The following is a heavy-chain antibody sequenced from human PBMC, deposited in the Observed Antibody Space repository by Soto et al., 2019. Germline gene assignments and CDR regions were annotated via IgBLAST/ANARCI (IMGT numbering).Heavy chain of an antibody. V-gene: IGHV5-51*01. J-gene: IGHJ6*02. CDR3: ARWGSSTRPLYEHYYYYGMDV. Sequence: GESLQISCKGSGYSFTSYWIGWVRQMPGKGLEWMGLIYPGDSDTRYSPSFQGQVTISADKSISTAYLQWSSLKASDTAMYYCARWGSSTRPLYEHYYYYGMDVWGQGTTVTVSS. CDR1: GYSFTSYW. CDR2: IYPGDSDT. D-gene: IGHD2-2*02.